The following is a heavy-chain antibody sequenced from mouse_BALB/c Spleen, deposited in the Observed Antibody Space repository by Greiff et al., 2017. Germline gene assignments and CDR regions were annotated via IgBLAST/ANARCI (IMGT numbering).Heavy chain of an antibody. Sequence: EVQVVESGGGLVQPGGSRKLSCAASGFTFSSFGMHWVRQAPEKGLEWVAYISSGSSTIYYADTVKGRFTISRDNPKNTLFLQMTSLRSEDTAMYYCARLHYRYDGDYWGQGTTLTVSS. CDR3: ARLHYRYDGDY. J-gene: IGHJ2*01. CDR2: ISSGSSTI. CDR1: GFTFSSFG. D-gene: IGHD2-14*01. V-gene: IGHV5-17*02.